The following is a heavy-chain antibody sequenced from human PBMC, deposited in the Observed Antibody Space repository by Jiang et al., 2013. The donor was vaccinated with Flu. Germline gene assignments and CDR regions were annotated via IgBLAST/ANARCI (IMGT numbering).Heavy chain of an antibody. Sequence: PGLVKPSETLSLTCTVSGGSISSYYWSWIRESPGKGLEWIGFIYHSGSTNYDPSLKSRVTISVDTSKNQFSLRLNSVTAADTAVYYCARGTTVTTFPLDYWGQGILVTVSS. V-gene: IGHV4-59*01. J-gene: IGHJ4*02. D-gene: IGHD4-17*01. CDR3: ARGTTVTTFPLDY. CDR1: GGSISSYY. CDR2: IYHSGST.